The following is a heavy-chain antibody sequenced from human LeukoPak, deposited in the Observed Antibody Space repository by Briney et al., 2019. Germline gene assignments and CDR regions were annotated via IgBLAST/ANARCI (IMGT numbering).Heavy chain of an antibody. J-gene: IGHJ6*02. CDR1: GFTFSSYG. CDR3: ARDRTSSGWYTYYYYYGMDV. D-gene: IGHD6-19*01. CDR2: IWYDGSNK. Sequence: PGGSLRLSCAASGFTFSSYGMHWVRQAPGKGLEWVADIWYDGSNKYYADSVKCRFTISRDNSKNTLYLQMNSLRAEDTAVYYCARDRTSSGWYTYYYYYGMDVWGQGTTVTVSS. V-gene: IGHV3-30*19.